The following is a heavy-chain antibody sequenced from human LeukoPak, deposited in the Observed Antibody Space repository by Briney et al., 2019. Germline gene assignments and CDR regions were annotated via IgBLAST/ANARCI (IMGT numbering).Heavy chain of an antibody. J-gene: IGHJ4*02. D-gene: IGHD1-14*01. CDR2: INTSGSST. Sequence: PGGSLRLSCAASGFTFSDYWMHWVRQVPGKGLVWVSRINTSGSSTTYAESVKGRFTISGDNAKNTLYLQMDSLRAEDTGVYYCARSNHADDFWGQGTLVTVSS. CDR3: ARSNHADDF. V-gene: IGHV3-74*03. CDR1: GFTFSDYW.